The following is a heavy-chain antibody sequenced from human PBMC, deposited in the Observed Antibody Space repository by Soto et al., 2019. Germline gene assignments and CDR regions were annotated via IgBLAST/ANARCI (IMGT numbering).Heavy chain of an antibody. D-gene: IGHD2-15*01. CDR2: IRSKANSYAT. CDR3: TRGDGYCSGGSCYSAAQYYYYGMDV. V-gene: IGHV3-73*01. J-gene: IGHJ6*02. Sequence: EVQLVESGGGLVQPGGSLKLSCAASGFTFSGSAMHWVRQASGKGLEWVGRIRSKANSYATAYAASVKGRFTISRDDSKTTAYXXMXSXXTEDTAVYYCTRGDGYCSGGSCYSAAQYYYYGMDVWGQGTTVTVSS. CDR1: GFTFSGSA.